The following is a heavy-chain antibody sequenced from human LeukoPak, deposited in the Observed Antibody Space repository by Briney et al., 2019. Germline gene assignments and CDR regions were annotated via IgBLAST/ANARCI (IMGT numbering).Heavy chain of an antibody. D-gene: IGHD4/OR15-4a*01. CDR1: GFTFSRNW. CDR3: ARDDYGPSD. Sequence: TGGSLRLSCAASGFTFSRNWMNWVRQAPGKGLEWVANIKEDESGKYYVDSVRGRFTVSRDNAKNSLYLQMDNLRAEDTAVYYCARDDYGPSDWGQGTLVTVSS. CDR2: IKEDESGK. J-gene: IGHJ4*02. V-gene: IGHV3-7*01.